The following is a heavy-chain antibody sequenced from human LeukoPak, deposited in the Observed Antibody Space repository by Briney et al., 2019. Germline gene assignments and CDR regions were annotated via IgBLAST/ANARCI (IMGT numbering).Heavy chain of an antibody. D-gene: IGHD6-13*01. CDR1: GFTVSSNY. Sequence: GGSLTLSCAASGFTVSSNYMSWVRQAPGKGLEWVSVIYSGGSTYYADSVKGRFTISRDNSKNTLYLQMNSLRAEDTAVYYCARHEIEAIRGIAAAGLLDRWGQGTLLTVSA. CDR3: ARHEIEAIRGIAAAGLLDR. CDR2: IYSGGST. J-gene: IGHJ5*02. V-gene: IGHV3-66*04.